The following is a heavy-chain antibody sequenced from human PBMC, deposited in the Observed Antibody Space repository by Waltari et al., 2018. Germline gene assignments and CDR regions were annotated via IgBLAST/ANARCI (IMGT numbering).Heavy chain of an antibody. D-gene: IGHD1-26*01. V-gene: IGHV4-59*01. CDR3: ARADTSTSYFYYYMDV. Sequence: QVQLPESGPGLVKPSETLSLTCAVSGGSTSTYYWRWVRQSPGKGLEWVGYIHYSGSSVYNPSLRSRVAISLDTPNNQFSLRLRSVTAADAAIYYCARADTSTSYFYYYMDVWGKGTTVTVSS. J-gene: IGHJ6*03. CDR2: IHYSGSS. CDR1: GGSTSTYY.